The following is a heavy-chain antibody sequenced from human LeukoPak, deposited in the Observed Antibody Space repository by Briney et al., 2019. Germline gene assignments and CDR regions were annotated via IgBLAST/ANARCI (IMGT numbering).Heavy chain of an antibody. CDR3: ARDAGGAFGNYVNYFDY. CDR2: IWYDGTNI. V-gene: IGHV3-33*01. Sequence: GSLRLSCAASGLILSSYGIHWVRQAPGKGLEWVAVIWYDGTNIYYGDSVKGRLSISRDNSKNTVYLQMDSLRAEDTAVYYCARDAGGAFGNYVNYFDYWGQGTLVTVSS. D-gene: IGHD4-11*01. CDR1: GLILSSYG. J-gene: IGHJ4*02.